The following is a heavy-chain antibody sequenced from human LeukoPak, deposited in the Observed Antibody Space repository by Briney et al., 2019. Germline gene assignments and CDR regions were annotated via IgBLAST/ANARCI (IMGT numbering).Heavy chain of an antibody. CDR1: GGSISSYY. CDR3: ARSATQCSSTSCYYYFDY. D-gene: IGHD2-2*01. J-gene: IGHJ4*02. Sequence: SETLSLTCTVSGGSISSYYWSWIRQPPGKGLEWIGYIYYSGSTNYNPSLKSRVTISVDTSKNQFSLKLSSVTAADTAVYYCARSATQCSSTSCYYYFDYWGQGTLVTVSS. CDR2: IYYSGST. V-gene: IGHV4-59*01.